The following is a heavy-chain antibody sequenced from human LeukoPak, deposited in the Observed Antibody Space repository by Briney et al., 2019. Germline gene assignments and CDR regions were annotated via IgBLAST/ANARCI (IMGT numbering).Heavy chain of an antibody. CDR3: VKGRYSNSWYSSDY. CDR2: ISSSGGRT. V-gene: IGHV3-64D*09. J-gene: IGHJ4*02. CDR1: GFTSSSYA. Sequence: GSLRLSCSAPGFTSSSYAMHWVRQAPGKGLEYVSPISSSGGRTYYADSVRGRFTISRDNSKNTLYLQMSSLRAEDTAVYYCVKGRYSNSWYSSDYWGQGTLVTVSS. D-gene: IGHD6-13*01.